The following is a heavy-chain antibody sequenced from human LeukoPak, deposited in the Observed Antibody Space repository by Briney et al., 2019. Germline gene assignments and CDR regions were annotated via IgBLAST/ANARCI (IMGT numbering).Heavy chain of an antibody. V-gene: IGHV3-30*02. CDR2: IRYDGSNQ. CDR3: AKDGGAFDVDY. Sequence: HPGGSLRLSCATSGFSFSTYGMHWVRQAPGKGLEWVAFIRYDGSNQYYAASVKGRFTISRDSSKNTLYLQMNSLRPEDTAVYSCAKDGGAFDVDYRGQGTLVTVSS. CDR1: GFSFSTYG. J-gene: IGHJ4*02. D-gene: IGHD2-15*01.